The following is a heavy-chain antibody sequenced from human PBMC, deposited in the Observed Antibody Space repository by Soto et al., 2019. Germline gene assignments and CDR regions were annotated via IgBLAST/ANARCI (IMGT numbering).Heavy chain of an antibody. D-gene: IGHD7-27*01. J-gene: IGHJ4*02. Sequence: GGSLRLSCAASGFSFSISPMHWVRQAPGKGPEWVALISYDGANKFYADSVKGRFTISRDNSKSTLYLQVDSLRPEDAAVYYCARDPKTSGGQHWAFNYFDSWGQGTLVTVSS. CDR3: ARDPKTSGGQHWAFNYFDS. CDR2: ISYDGANK. V-gene: IGHV3-30-3*01. CDR1: GFSFSISP.